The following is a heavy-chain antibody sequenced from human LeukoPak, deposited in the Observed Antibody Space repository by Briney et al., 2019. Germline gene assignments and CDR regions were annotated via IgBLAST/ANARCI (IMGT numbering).Heavy chain of an antibody. CDR2: INHSGDT. Sequence: PSETLSLTCAVSGGSFSGFYWSWIRQAPGKGLEWIGEINHSGDTNYNPSLKSRVTMSLDTSKTQLSLRLTSVTAADTAIYYCARARRGTIAARQGYYQHWGQGALVTVSS. D-gene: IGHD6-6*01. CDR1: GGSFSGFY. V-gene: IGHV4-34*01. CDR3: ARARRGTIAARQGYYQH. J-gene: IGHJ1*01.